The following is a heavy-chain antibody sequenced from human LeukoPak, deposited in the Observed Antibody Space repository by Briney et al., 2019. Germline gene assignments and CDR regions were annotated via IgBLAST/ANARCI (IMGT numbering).Heavy chain of an antibody. CDR2: ISSSSYI. V-gene: IGHV3-21*01. CDR1: GFTFSSYS. J-gene: IGHJ3*02. CDR3: ARDQHYYGSGSYGAFDI. Sequence: GGSLRLSCAASGFTFSSYSMNWVRQAPGKGLEWVSSISSSSYIYYADSVKGRFTISRDNAKNSLYLQMNSLRAEDTAVYYCARDQHYYGSGSYGAFDIWGQGTMVTVSS. D-gene: IGHD3-10*01.